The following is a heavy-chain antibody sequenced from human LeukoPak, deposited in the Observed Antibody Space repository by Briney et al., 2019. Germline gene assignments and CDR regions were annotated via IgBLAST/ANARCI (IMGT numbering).Heavy chain of an antibody. J-gene: IGHJ6*03. CDR2: IYTSGST. V-gene: IGHV4-4*07. CDR1: GGSISSYY. D-gene: IGHD5-18*01. Sequence: SETLSLTCTVSGGSISSYYWSWIRQPAGKGLEWIGRIYTSGSTNYNPSLKSRVTMSVDTSKNQFSLKLSSVTAADTAVYYCARDSAIQLWGGYYYYMDVWGKGTTVTVPS. CDR3: ARDSAIQLWGGYYYYMDV.